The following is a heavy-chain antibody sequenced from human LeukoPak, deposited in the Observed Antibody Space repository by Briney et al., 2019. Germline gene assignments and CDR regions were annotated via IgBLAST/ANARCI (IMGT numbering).Heavy chain of an antibody. Sequence: SETLSLTCAVYGGSFSGYYWSWIRQPPGKGLEWIGEINHSGSTNYNPSLKSRVTISVDTSKNQFSLKLSSVTAADTAVYYCARLGPEYSSSPGTNDYWGQGTLVTVSS. CDR3: ARLGPEYSSSPGTNDY. V-gene: IGHV4-34*01. J-gene: IGHJ4*02. CDR2: INHSGST. D-gene: IGHD6-6*01. CDR1: GGSFSGYY.